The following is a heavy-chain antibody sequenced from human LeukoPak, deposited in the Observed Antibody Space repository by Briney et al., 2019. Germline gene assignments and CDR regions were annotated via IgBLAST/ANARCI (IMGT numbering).Heavy chain of an antibody. Sequence: SETLSLTCTVSGDSISSSYWSWIRQSPGKGLEWIGYVYYSGSTNYYSGSTNYNPSLKSRVTISGDTSKNQFSLRLSSVTAADTDVYYCARGWRGDHFDYWGQGTLVTVSS. J-gene: IGHJ4*02. V-gene: IGHV4-59*01. CDR2: VYYSGSTNYYSGST. D-gene: IGHD3-16*01. CDR1: GDSISSSY. CDR3: ARGWRGDHFDY.